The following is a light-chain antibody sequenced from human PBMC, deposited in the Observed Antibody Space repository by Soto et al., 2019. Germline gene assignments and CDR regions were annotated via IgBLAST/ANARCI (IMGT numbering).Light chain of an antibody. CDR3: QQYNNWPPDRT. V-gene: IGKV3-15*01. Sequence: EIVMTQSPATLSVSPGERATLSCRASQSVGSNLAWYQQKPGQAPWLLIYGASTRATGIPARFSGSGSGTEYTLTISSLQSEDFAIYCCQQYNNWPPDRTFGQGTKVEIK. CDR2: GAS. J-gene: IGKJ1*01. CDR1: QSVGSN.